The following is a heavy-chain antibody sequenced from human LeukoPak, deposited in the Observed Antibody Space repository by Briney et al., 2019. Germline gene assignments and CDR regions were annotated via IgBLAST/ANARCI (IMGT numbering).Heavy chain of an antibody. CDR3: ARDVTAAARFFGLDV. CDR2: IIPIFGTA. CDR1: GGTFSSYA. J-gene: IGHJ6*04. V-gene: IGHV1-69*05. Sequence: SVKVSCKASGGTFSSYAISWVRQAPGQGLEWMGGIIPIFGTANYAQKFQGRVTMTRNTSISTAYMELSSLRSEDTAVYYCARDVTAAARFFGLDVWGKGTTVTISS. D-gene: IGHD6-13*01.